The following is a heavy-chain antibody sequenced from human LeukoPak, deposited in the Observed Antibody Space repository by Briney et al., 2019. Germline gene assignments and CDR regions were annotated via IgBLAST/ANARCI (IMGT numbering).Heavy chain of an antibody. D-gene: IGHD3-10*01. CDR3: ARGYYGSGSYYNGY. CDR1: GFIFSSYE. J-gene: IGHJ4*02. V-gene: IGHV3-48*03. Sequence: PGGSLRLSCAASGFIFSSYEMNWVRQAPGKGLEWVSYISSSGSTIYYADSVKGRFTISRDNAKNSLYLQMNSLRAEDTAAYYCARGYYGSGSYYNGYWGQGTLVTVSS. CDR2: ISSSGSTI.